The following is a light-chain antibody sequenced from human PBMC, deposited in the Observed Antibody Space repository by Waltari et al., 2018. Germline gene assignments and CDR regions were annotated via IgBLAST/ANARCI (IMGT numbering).Light chain of an antibody. J-gene: IGLJ3*02. Sequence: QSVLTQPPSVSGAPGQSVTLPCTGSSSNIGAGYDVPWYQQFPGTAPKLLIYDYYRRPAGVPGRFSGSRSGASASLAITGLQTEDEADYYCQSFDSSLGGWVFGGGTTLTVL. V-gene: IGLV1-40*03. CDR3: QSFDSSLGGWV. CDR2: DYY. CDR1: SSNIGAGYD.